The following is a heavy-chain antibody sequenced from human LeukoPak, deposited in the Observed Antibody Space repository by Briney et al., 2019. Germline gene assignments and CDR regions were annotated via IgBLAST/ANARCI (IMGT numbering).Heavy chain of an antibody. Sequence: SETLSLTCAASGGSISSSNWWSWVRQPPGKGLEWIGEIYHSGSTNYNPSLKSRVTISVDKSKNQFSLKLSSVTAADTAVYYCARVGRYCSGGSCRRSLDYWGQGTLVTDSS. J-gene: IGHJ4*02. D-gene: IGHD2-15*01. CDR1: GGSISSSNW. CDR2: IYHSGST. V-gene: IGHV4-4*02. CDR3: ARVGRYCSGGSCRRSLDY.